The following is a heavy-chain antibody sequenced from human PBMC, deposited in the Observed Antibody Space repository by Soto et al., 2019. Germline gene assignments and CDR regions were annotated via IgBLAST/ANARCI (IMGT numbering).Heavy chain of an antibody. J-gene: IGHJ4*02. CDR3: AREKYSSGYDY. Sequence: GSLRLSCAASGFTVSSNYMSWVRQAPGKGLEWVSVIYSGGSTYYADSVKGRFTISRDNSKNTLYLQMNSLRAEDTAVYYCAREKYSSGYDYWGQGTLVTVSS. CDR2: IYSGGST. CDR1: GFTVSSNY. D-gene: IGHD6-19*01. V-gene: IGHV3-53*01.